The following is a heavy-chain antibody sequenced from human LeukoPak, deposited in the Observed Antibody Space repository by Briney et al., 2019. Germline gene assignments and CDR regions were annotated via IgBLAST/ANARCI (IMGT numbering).Heavy chain of an antibody. V-gene: IGHV1-69*04. Sequence: GASVKVSCKASGGTFSSYAISWVRQAPGQGLEWMGRIIPILGIANYAQKFQGRVTITADKSTSTAYMELSSLRSEDTAVYYCARVPYYDILTGKYYYYYYMDVWGKGTTVTVSS. J-gene: IGHJ6*03. CDR3: ARVPYYDILTGKYYYYYYMDV. CDR1: GGTFSSYA. D-gene: IGHD3-9*01. CDR2: IIPILGIA.